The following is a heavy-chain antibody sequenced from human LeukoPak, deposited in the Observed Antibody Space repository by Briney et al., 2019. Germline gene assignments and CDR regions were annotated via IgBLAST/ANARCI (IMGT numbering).Heavy chain of an antibody. CDR3: ARENIVAYYFDY. J-gene: IGHJ4*02. D-gene: IGHD5-12*01. V-gene: IGHV3-74*01. CDR2: INSDGSST. Sequence: GGSLRLSCAASGFTFSSYAMSWVRQAPGKGLVWVSRINSDGSSTSYADSVKGRFTVSRDNAKNTLYLQMNSLRDEDTAVYYCARENIVAYYFDYWGQGALVTVSS. CDR1: GFTFSSYA.